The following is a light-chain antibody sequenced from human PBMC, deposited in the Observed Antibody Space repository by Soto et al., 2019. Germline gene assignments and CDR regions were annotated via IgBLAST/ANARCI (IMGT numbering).Light chain of an antibody. V-gene: IGKV3D-15*01. CDR1: QSVSSN. CDR3: AQYNSSSLT. J-gene: IGKJ3*01. Sequence: EIVMTQSPATLSVSPGERATLSCRASQSVSSNLAWYQQKPGQAPRLLIYGASTRGTGIPARFSGSRSWRAFTLTITSLATEDFPVYYCAQYNSSSLTFSPGTKVDI. CDR2: GAS.